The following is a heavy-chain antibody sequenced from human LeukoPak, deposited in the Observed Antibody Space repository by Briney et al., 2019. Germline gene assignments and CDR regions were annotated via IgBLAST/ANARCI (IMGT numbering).Heavy chain of an antibody. D-gene: IGHD3-10*01. Sequence: SVKVSCKASGCTFSSYAISWVRQAPGQGLEWMGWIIPIFGTANYAQKFQGRVTITADESTSTAYMELSSLRSEDTAVYYCARLGMVRGVISRFDPWGQGTLVTVSS. CDR1: GCTFSSYA. CDR3: ARLGMVRGVISRFDP. CDR2: IIPIFGTA. J-gene: IGHJ5*02. V-gene: IGHV1-69*13.